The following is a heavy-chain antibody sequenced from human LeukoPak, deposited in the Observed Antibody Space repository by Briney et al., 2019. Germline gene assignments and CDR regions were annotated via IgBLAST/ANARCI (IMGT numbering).Heavy chain of an antibody. CDR2: ISGYNGNT. CDR1: GYTFTSYG. J-gene: IGHJ4*02. Sequence: ASVKVSCKASGYTFTSYGFTWVRQAPGQGLEWMGWISGYNGNTNYAQKLQGRVTMTTDTSTSTAYMELTSLRSDDTAVYYCAMGETVTTPPRDYWGQGTLVTVSS. CDR3: AMGETVTTPPRDY. D-gene: IGHD4-17*01. V-gene: IGHV1-18*01.